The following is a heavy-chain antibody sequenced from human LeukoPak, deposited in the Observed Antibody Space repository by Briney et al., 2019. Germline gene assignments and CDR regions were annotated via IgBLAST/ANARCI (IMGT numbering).Heavy chain of an antibody. Sequence: PGRSLRLSCAASGFTFSGYGIHWVRQAPGKGLEWVAVVSYDGSNQYYADSVKGRFTISRDNSKNTLSLQMNSLRAEDTAVYYCAKRATDDSLDIWGEGTRVTVSS. CDR3: AKRATDDSLDI. D-gene: IGHD5-12*01. V-gene: IGHV3-30*18. J-gene: IGHJ3*02. CDR1: GFTFSGYG. CDR2: VSYDGSNQ.